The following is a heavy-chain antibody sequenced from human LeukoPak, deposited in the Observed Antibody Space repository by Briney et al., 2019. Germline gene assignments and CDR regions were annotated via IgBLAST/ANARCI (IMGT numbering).Heavy chain of an antibody. CDR1: GGSISSYY. CDR3: ARRGGIIRGVASYYYMDA. J-gene: IGHJ6*03. D-gene: IGHD3-10*01. V-gene: IGHV4-39*01. CDR2: IYYSGST. Sequence: SETLSLTCTVSGGSISSYYWGWIRQPPGKGLEWIGSIYYSGSTYYNPSLKSRVTISVDTSKNQFSLKLSSVTAADTAAYYCARRGGIIRGVASYYYMDAWGKGTTVTISS.